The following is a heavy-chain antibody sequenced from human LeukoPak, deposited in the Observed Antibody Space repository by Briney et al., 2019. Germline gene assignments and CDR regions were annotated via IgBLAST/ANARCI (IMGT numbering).Heavy chain of an antibody. V-gene: IGHV4-39*01. CDR3: ARYVVYGSGKYYFDY. D-gene: IGHD3-10*01. J-gene: IGHJ4*02. Sequence: PSETLSLTRTVSGGSASRTTYYWSWIRQPPGKGLEWIASINYSGSTYYNPSLKSRVTISVDTSENQFSLKLSSVTAADTAVYYCARYVVYGSGKYYFDYWGQGTLVTVSS. CDR1: GGSASRTTYY. CDR2: INYSGST.